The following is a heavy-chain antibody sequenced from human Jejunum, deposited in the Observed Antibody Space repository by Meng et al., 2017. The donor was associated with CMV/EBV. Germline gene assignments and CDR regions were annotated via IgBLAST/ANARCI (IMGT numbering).Heavy chain of an antibody. CDR1: GGSISSSSYY. V-gene: IGHV4-39*01. Sequence: QPQLTHSGPGRVKPSETLSLTCTVSGGSISSSSYYWGWIRQPPGKGLEWIGSIYYSGSTYYNPSLKSRVTISVDTSKNQFSLKLSSVTAADTAVYYCASPLGILGIVDLWGRGTLVTASS. J-gene: IGHJ2*01. D-gene: IGHD7-27*01. CDR3: ASPLGILGIVDL. CDR2: IYYSGST.